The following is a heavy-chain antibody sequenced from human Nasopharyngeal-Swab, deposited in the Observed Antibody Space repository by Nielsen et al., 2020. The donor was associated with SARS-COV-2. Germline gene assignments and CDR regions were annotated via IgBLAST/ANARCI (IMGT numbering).Heavy chain of an antibody. J-gene: IGHJ6*02. Sequence: GGSLRLSCAASGFTFSDYYMSWIRQAPGKGLEWVGRIKSKTDGGTTDYAAPVKGRFTISRDDSKNTLYLQMNSLKTEDTAVYYCKVEVVPAAMSTLYYYYGMDVWGQGTTVTVSS. D-gene: IGHD2-2*01. CDR1: GFTFSDYY. CDR2: IKSKTDGGTT. V-gene: IGHV3-15*01. CDR3: KVEVVPAAMSTLYYYYGMDV.